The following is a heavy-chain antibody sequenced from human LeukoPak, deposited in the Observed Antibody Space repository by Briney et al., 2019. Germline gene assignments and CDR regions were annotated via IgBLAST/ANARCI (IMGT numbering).Heavy chain of an antibody. Sequence: ASVKVSCKASGYTFTSHDINWVRQATGQGLEWMGRMNPNSGNTGYAQKFQGRVTMTRNTSISTAYMELSSLRSEDTAVYYCARGGIGREYCSSTTCYDNSFGDWGQGTLVTVSS. J-gene: IGHJ4*02. CDR1: GYTFTSHD. CDR2: MNPNSGNT. D-gene: IGHD2-2*01. CDR3: ARGGIGREYCSSTTCYDNSFGD. V-gene: IGHV1-8*01.